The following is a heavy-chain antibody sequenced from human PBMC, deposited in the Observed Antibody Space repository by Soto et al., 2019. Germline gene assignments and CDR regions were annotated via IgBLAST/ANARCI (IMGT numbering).Heavy chain of an antibody. D-gene: IGHD3-10*01. V-gene: IGHV4-61*01. Sequence: SETLSLTCTVSGGSVSTGMKYWGWVRQPPGKALEFIGYMYKTGETLLNSSLKSRVTLSMETSKNQFSLTLSSVTAADAAVYFCMKAHESGDFLGMSVWGPGTTVTVSS. CDR1: GGSVSTGMKY. CDR3: MKAHESGDFLGMSV. CDR2: MYKTGET. J-gene: IGHJ6*02.